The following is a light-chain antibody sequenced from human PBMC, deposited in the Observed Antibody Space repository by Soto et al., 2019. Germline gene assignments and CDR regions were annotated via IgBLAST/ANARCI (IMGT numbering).Light chain of an antibody. CDR2: VAS. V-gene: IGKV3-20*01. CDR3: QQYGSSPT. CDR1: QSVSSSY. Sequence: EIVLTQSPGTLSLSPGERATLSCRASQSVSSSYLAWYQQKPGQAPRLLIYVASSRATGIPDRFSGSGSGTDFTLTISRLEPEDFAVYYCQQYGSSPTFGGGTKVEIK. J-gene: IGKJ4*01.